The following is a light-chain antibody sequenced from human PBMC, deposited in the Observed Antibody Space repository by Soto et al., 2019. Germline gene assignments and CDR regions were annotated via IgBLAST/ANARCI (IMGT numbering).Light chain of an antibody. CDR3: QQYGSSPPWT. CDR1: QSVSSSY. CDR2: GAS. J-gene: IGKJ1*01. V-gene: IGKV3-20*01. Sequence: EIVLTQSPGTLSLSPGERATLSCRASQSVSSSYLAWYQQKPGQAPRLLIYGASSRATGIPDRFSGGGSGTEFTLTISRREPEDFAVYYCQQYGSSPPWTFGQGTKVEIK.